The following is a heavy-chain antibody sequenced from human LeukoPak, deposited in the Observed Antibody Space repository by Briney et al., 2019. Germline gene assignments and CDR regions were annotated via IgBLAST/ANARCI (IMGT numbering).Heavy chain of an antibody. CDR1: GFTFSSYA. CDR2: ISYDGSNK. D-gene: IGHD2-15*01. CDR3: ARDIVVVVAAMDY. J-gene: IGHJ4*02. V-gene: IGHV3-30*04. Sequence: GRTLRLSCAASGFTFSSYAMHWVRQAPGKGLEWEAVISYDGSNKYYADSVKGRFTISRDNSKNTLYLQMNSLRAEDTAVYYCARDIVVVVAAMDYWGQGTLVTVSS.